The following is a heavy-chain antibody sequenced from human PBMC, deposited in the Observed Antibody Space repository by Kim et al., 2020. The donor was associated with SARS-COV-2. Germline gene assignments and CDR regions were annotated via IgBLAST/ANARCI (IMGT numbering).Heavy chain of an antibody. V-gene: IGHV1-18*01. CDR3: ARAPLPRNYYDSSGYSWFDP. D-gene: IGHD3-22*01. CDR2: ISAYNGNT. CDR1: GYTFTSYG. Sequence: ASVKVSCKASGYTFTSYGISWVRQAPGQGLEWMGWISAYNGNTNYAQKLQGRVTMTTDTSTSTAYMELRSLRSDDTAVYYCARAPLPRNYYDSSGYSWFDPWGQGTLAT. J-gene: IGHJ5*02.